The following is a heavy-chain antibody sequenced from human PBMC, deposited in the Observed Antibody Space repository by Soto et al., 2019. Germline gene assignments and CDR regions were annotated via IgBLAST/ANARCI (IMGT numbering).Heavy chain of an antibody. V-gene: IGHV1-69*04. D-gene: IGHD5-12*01. CDR1: GGTFGSYT. CDR3: ARESGYSGYDIDY. CDR2: IIPILGIA. J-gene: IGHJ4*02. Sequence: SVKVSCKASGGTFGSYTISWVRQAPGQGLEWMGRIIPILGIANYAQKFQGRVTITADKSTSTAYMELSSLRSEDTAAYYCARESGYSGYDIDYWGQGTLVTVSS.